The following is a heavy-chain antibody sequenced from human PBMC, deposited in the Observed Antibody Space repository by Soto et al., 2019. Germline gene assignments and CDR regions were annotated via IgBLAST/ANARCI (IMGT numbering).Heavy chain of an antibody. D-gene: IGHD2-2*02. CDR1: GYTFTTYG. Sequence: ASVKVSCKASGYTFTTYGISWVRQAPGQGLEWMGWISAYNGNTNYAQKLQGRVTMTTDTSTSTAYMELRSLRSDDTAVYYCARERCSSTSCYKRPSYYYGMDVWGQGTTVTLSS. CDR3: ARERCSSTSCYKRPSYYYGMDV. J-gene: IGHJ6*02. CDR2: ISAYNGNT. V-gene: IGHV1-18*01.